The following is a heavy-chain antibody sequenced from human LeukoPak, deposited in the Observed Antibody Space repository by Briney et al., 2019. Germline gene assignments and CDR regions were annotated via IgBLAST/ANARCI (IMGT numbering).Heavy chain of an antibody. CDR2: IYYSGST. CDR3: ARHSSYYDFWSGYYKPDSDFDY. D-gene: IGHD3-3*01. J-gene: IGHJ4*02. V-gene: IGHV4-39*01. Sequence: TSETLSLTCTVSGGSISSSSYYWGWIRQPPGKGLEWIGSIYYSGSTYYNPSLKSRVTISVDTSKNQFSLKLSSVTAADTAVYYCARHSSYYDFWSGYYKPDSDFDYWGQGTLVTVSS. CDR1: GGSISSSSYY.